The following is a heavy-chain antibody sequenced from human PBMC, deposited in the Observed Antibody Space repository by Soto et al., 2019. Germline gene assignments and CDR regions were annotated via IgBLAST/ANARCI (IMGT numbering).Heavy chain of an antibody. D-gene: IGHD6-6*01. CDR2: LYYSGST. Sequence: QPPGRGLEWIGYLYYSGSTNYNPSLKSRVTMSIDTSKNQFSLKLSSVTAADTAVYYCARDRPSSSSVDSWGQGTLVTVSS. V-gene: IGHV4-61*06. J-gene: IGHJ4*02. CDR3: ARDRPSSSSVDS.